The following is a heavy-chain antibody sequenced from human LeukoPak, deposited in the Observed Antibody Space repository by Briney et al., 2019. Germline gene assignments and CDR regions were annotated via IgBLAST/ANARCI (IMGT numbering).Heavy chain of an antibody. CDR3: AKDWYSSSGFDY. Sequence: GRSLRLSCAASGFTFSSYGMHWVRQAPGKGLEWVAVISYDGSNKYHADSVKGRFTISRDNSKNTLYLQMNSLRAEDTAVYYCAKDWYSSSGFDYWGQGTLVTVSS. J-gene: IGHJ4*02. D-gene: IGHD6-13*01. V-gene: IGHV3-30*18. CDR1: GFTFSSYG. CDR2: ISYDGSNK.